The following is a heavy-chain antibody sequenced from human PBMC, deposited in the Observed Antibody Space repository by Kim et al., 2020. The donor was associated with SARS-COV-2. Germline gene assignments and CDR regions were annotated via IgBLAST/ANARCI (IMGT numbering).Heavy chain of an antibody. CDR3: SREDF. Sequence: KRGATTYEQNFQGRVTITRDTSISTVYMELTSLTSDDTALYYCSREDFWGQGTLVTVSS. CDR2: KRGAT. V-gene: IGHV1-2*02. J-gene: IGHJ4*02.